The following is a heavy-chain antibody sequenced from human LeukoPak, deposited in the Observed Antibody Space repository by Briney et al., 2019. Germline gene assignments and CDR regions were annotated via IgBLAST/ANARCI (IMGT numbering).Heavy chain of an antibody. J-gene: IGHJ3*02. V-gene: IGHV4-4*07. CDR2: IYTSGST. D-gene: IGHD2-21*01. CDR1: GGSISSYY. CDR3: ARFFVEAGSAFDI. Sequence: SETLSLTCTVSGGSISSYYWSWIRQPAGKGLEWIGRIYTSGSTNYNPSLKSRATISVDTSKNQFSLKLSSVTAADTAVYYCARFFVEAGSAFDIWGQGTMVTVSS.